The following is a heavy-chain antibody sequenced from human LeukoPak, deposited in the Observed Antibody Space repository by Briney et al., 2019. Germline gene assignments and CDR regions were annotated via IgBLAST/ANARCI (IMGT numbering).Heavy chain of an antibody. J-gene: IGHJ6*03. CDR1: GGTFSSYA. V-gene: IGHV1-69*13. Sequence: ASVKVSCKASGGTFSSYAISWVRQAPGQGLEWMGGIIPIFGTANYAQKFQGRVTITADESTSTAYMELSSLRSEDTAVYYCAADGDSSSWPSFFPYYYYYYMDVWGKGTTVTVSS. D-gene: IGHD6-13*01. CDR2: IIPIFGTA. CDR3: AADGDSSSWPSFFPYYYYYYMDV.